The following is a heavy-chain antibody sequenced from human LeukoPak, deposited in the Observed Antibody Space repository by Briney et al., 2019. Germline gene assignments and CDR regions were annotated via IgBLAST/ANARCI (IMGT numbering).Heavy chain of an antibody. J-gene: IGHJ3*02. V-gene: IGHV4-30-4*07. CDR2: IYHSGST. Sequence: SETLSLTCAVSGGSISSGAYSWSWIRQPPGKGLEWIGYIYHSGSTYYNPSLKSRVTMSVDTSKNQFSLKLSSVTAADTAVYYCARGTTPNDAFDIWGQGTMVTVSS. CDR3: ARGTTPNDAFDI. CDR1: GGSISSGAYS. D-gene: IGHD1-7*01.